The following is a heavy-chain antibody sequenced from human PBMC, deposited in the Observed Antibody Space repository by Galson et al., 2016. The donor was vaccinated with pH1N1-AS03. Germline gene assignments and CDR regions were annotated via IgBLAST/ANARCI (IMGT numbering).Heavy chain of an antibody. CDR2: ISRSSSYT. Sequence: SLRLSCAASGFTFSTYGMNWVRQAPGKGLEWVSSISRSSSYTYYADSVEGRFTISRYNAENSLYLQMNSLRDEDTAVYYCARPKNGGNSQVNVFDLWGQGTMVTVSS. J-gene: IGHJ3*01. CDR3: ARPKNGGNSQVNVFDL. V-gene: IGHV3-21*01. CDR1: GFTFSTYG. D-gene: IGHD4-23*01.